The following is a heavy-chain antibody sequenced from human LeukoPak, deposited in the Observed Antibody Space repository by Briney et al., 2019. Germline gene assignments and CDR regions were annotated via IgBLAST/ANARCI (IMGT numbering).Heavy chain of an antibody. D-gene: IGHD5-18*01. Sequence: PSETLSLTCTVSGGSTSSYYWSWVRQPPGKGLEWIGYIYYSGSTNSNPSLKSRLTISVDTSKNQFSLKLSSVTAADTALYYCARHKGGYTYGSFDYWGQGTLVTVSS. CDR1: GGSTSSYY. CDR3: ARHKGGYTYGSFDY. CDR2: IYYSGST. V-gene: IGHV4-59*08. J-gene: IGHJ4*02.